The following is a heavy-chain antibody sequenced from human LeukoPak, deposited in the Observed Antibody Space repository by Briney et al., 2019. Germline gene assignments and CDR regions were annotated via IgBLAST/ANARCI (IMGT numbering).Heavy chain of an antibody. Sequence: KSSETLSLTCTVSGGSISRSNYYWGWIRQPPGKGLEWIGSIYYSGSTYYNPSLKSRATISVDTSKNQFSLKLSSVTAADTAVYYCVRQGTTMVSRPYFDYWGQGTLVTVSS. D-gene: IGHD4-23*01. CDR1: GGSISRSNYY. CDR2: IYYSGST. CDR3: VRQGTTMVSRPYFDY. J-gene: IGHJ4*02. V-gene: IGHV4-39*01.